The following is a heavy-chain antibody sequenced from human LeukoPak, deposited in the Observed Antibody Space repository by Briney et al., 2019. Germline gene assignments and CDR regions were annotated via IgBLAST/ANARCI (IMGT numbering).Heavy chain of an antibody. CDR2: IKQDGSEK. V-gene: IGHV3-7*01. Sequence: PGGSLRLSCAASGFTFSCYWMTWVRHAQGKGLEWVANIKQDGSEKYVDSVKGRFTISRDNAKNSLYLQMNSLRAEDTAVYYCTRDTGCSGGTCYSFYDYWGQGTLVTVSS. CDR3: TRDTGCSGGTCYSFYDY. J-gene: IGHJ4*02. D-gene: IGHD2-15*01. CDR1: GFTFSCYW.